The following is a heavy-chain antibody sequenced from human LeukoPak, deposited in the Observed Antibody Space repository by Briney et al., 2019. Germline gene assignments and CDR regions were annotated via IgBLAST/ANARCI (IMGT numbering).Heavy chain of an antibody. V-gene: IGHV1-24*01. Sequence: ASVKVSCKVSGYTLTELSMHWVRQAPGKGLEWMGGFDPEDGETIYAQKFQGRVTMTEDTSTDTAYMELNSLRSEDTAVYYCATENPLSGSSYFDYWGQGTLVTVSS. D-gene: IGHD1-26*01. CDR1: GYTLTELS. J-gene: IGHJ4*02. CDR3: ATENPLSGSSYFDY. CDR2: FDPEDGET.